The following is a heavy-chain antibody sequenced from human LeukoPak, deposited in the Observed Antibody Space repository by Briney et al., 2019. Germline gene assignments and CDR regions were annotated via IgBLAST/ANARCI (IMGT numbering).Heavy chain of an antibody. CDR1: GFTFSSYS. CDR2: ISSSSSYI. Sequence: GGSLRLSCAASGFTFSSYSMKWVRQAPGKGLEWVSSISSSSSYIYYADSVKGRFTISRDNAKNSLYLQMNSLRAEDTAVYYCAGSASGYYDYWGQGTLVTVSS. D-gene: IGHD3-3*01. V-gene: IGHV3-21*01. J-gene: IGHJ4*02. CDR3: AGSASGYYDY.